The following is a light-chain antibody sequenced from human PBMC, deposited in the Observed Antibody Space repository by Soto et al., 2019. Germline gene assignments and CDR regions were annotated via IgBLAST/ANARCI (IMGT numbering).Light chain of an antibody. Sequence: QSALTQPASLSVSPGQSINISCTGTSSDVGGYNYVSWYQHHPGKAPKLIIYDVSNRPSGVSNPFSGSKSGNTASLTISGLQPEDEADYYCSSYTTSNTRQIVFGTGTKVTVL. CDR3: SSYTTSNTRQIV. J-gene: IGLJ1*01. V-gene: IGLV2-14*03. CDR1: SSDVGGYNY. CDR2: DVS.